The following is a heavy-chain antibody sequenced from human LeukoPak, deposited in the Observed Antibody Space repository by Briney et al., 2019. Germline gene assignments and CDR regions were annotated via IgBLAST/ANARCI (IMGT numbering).Heavy chain of an antibody. CDR2: ISGSGGST. D-gene: IGHD2-2*01. CDR3: AKGDLVVPAAIPDY. V-gene: IGHV3-23*01. Sequence: PGGSLRLSCAASGFTFSSYAMSWVRQAPGKGLEWVSAISGSGGSTYYADSVKGRFTISRDNSKNTLYLQMSSLRAEDTAVYYCAKGDLVVPAAIPDYWGQGTLVTVSS. J-gene: IGHJ4*02. CDR1: GFTFSSYA.